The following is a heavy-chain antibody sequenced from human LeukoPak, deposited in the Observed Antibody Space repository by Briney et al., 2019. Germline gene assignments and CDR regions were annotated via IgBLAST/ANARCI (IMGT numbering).Heavy chain of an antibody. CDR1: GFIFSNYW. D-gene: IGHD6-13*01. CDR2: IKKDGSET. J-gene: IGHJ4*02. CDR3: ARDRGLGSNAWYFPLDF. Sequence: GGSLRLSCAASGFIFSNYWMSWVRQVPGKCLDWLGNIKKDGSETYYVDSVKGRFIISRDNAKNSLFLQMNSLRAEDTAVYYCARDRGLGSNAWYFPLDFWGQGTLVTVSS. V-gene: IGHV3-7*01.